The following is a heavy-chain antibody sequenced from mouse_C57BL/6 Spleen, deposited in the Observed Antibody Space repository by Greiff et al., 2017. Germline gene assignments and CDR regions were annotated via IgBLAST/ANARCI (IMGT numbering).Heavy chain of an antibody. V-gene: IGHV5-4*01. CDR1: GFTFSSYA. J-gene: IGHJ2*01. Sequence: EVQLVESGGGLVQPGGSLKLSCAASGFTFSSYAMPWVRQTPEKRLEWVATISDGGSYTYYPDNVKGRFTISRDNAKNNQYLQMSHLKAEDTAMYYCAREKRGIYPYLDDWGQGTTLTVSS. D-gene: IGHD2-1*01. CDR3: AREKRGIYPYLDD. CDR2: ISDGGSYT.